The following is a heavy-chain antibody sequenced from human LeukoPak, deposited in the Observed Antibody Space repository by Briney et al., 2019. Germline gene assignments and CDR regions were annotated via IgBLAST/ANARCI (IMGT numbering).Heavy chain of an antibody. CDR1: GFTFSSYA. Sequence: GGSLRLSCAASGFTFSSYAMSWVRQAPGKGLEWVSAISGSGGSTYYADSVEGRFTISRDNSKNTLYLQMNSLRADDTAVYYCARDSRSYCTGTEFWGQGTLVTVSS. J-gene: IGHJ4*02. D-gene: IGHD1-26*01. CDR3: ARDSRSYCTGTEF. V-gene: IGHV3-23*01. CDR2: ISGSGGST.